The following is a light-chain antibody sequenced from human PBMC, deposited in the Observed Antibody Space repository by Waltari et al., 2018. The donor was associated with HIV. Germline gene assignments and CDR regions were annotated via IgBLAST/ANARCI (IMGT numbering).Light chain of an antibody. J-gene: IGLJ2*01. V-gene: IGLV2-14*03. CDR2: EIN. CDR1: STDSRFYQY. Sequence: QSALTQPASVSGFLGQSINLSCTGISTDSRFYQYVSWYQQHPGQIPRLIIFEINNRPSGVSDHFSGSRSGNSASLTFSGLQSGDEAHYYCASNRLDYTLIFGGGTKLTVL. CDR3: ASNRLDYTLI.